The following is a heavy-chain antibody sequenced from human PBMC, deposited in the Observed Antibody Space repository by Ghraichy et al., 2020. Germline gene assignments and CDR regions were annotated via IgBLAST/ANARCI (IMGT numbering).Heavy chain of an antibody. Sequence: SETLSLTCTVSGGSISSYYWSWIRQPPGKGLEWIGYIYYSGSTNYNPSLKSRVTISVDTSKNQFSLKLSSVTAADTAVYYCARRGKYYDFWSGYYYYYMDVWGKGTTVTVSS. CDR2: IYYSGST. D-gene: IGHD3-3*01. CDR1: GGSISSYY. V-gene: IGHV4-59*08. CDR3: ARRGKYYDFWSGYYYYYMDV. J-gene: IGHJ6*03.